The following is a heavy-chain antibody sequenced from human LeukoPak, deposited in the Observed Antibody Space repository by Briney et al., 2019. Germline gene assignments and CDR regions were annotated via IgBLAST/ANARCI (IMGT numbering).Heavy chain of an antibody. CDR2: IRGDTGDT. CDR3: ARVRGNSCDY. J-gene: IGHJ4*02. V-gene: IGHV1-2*02. Sequence: ASVKVSCKTSVYTLSDYYMHWVRQAPGQGLEWMGWIRGDTGDTDSPQKFQGRVTMTRDTSSNTAYMELSRLTFDDTARYFCARVRGNSCDYWGQGTLVTVSS. CDR1: VYTLSDYY. D-gene: IGHD6-13*01.